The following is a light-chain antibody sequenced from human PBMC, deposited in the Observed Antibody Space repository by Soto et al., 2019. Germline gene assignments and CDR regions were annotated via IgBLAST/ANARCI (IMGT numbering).Light chain of an antibody. CDR1: QTIDTY. J-gene: IGKJ3*01. CDR3: QQSYNIPFT. V-gene: IGKV1-39*01. CDR2: GGS. Sequence: DIQLTQSPSSLSASVGDRVTITCRASQTIDTYLNWYQHKPGKAPQVLIYGGSALQSGVPSRFSGSGSGTDFTLTISSLQPEDFASYFCQQSYNIPFTFGPGTKVDIK.